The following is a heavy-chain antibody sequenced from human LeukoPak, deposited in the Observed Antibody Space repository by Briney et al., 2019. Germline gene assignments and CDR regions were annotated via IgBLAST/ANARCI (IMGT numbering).Heavy chain of an antibody. CDR3: GRHHSRLDDFDV. Sequence: SETLSLTCTVSGGSISSYYWSWIRQPPGKGLEWIGYISYSESTNYNPSLRSRVTISVDTSKNQFSLKLSSVTAADTAVYYCGRHHSRLDDFDVWGQGTVVTVSS. CDR2: ISYSEST. CDR1: GGSISSYY. D-gene: IGHD6-13*01. J-gene: IGHJ3*01. V-gene: IGHV4-59*08.